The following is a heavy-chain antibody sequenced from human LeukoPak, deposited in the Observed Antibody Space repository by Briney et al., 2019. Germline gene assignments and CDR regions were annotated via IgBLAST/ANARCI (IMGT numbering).Heavy chain of an antibody. CDR3: ARGPDDYGDPNDY. CDR2: ISYDGSNK. V-gene: IGHV3-30-3*01. CDR1: GFTFSSYA. Sequence: QSGGSLRLSCAASGFTFSSYAMHWVRQAPGKGLEWVAVISYDGSNKYYADSVKGRFTISRDNSKNTLYLQMNSLRAEDTAVYYCARGPDDYGDPNDYWGQGTLVTVSS. D-gene: IGHD4-17*01. J-gene: IGHJ4*02.